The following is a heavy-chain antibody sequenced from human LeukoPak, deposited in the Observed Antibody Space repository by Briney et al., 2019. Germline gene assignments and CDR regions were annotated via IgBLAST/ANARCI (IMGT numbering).Heavy chain of an antibody. D-gene: IGHD3-10*01. CDR3: ARDAYYGSGSYYDY. CDR1: GGTFSSYA. J-gene: IGHJ4*02. Sequence: SVKVSCTASGGTFSSYAISWVRQAPGQGLEWMGRIIPILGIANYAQKFQGRVTITADKSTSTAYMELSSLRSEDTAVYYCARDAYYGSGSYYDYWGQGTLVTVSS. V-gene: IGHV1-69*04. CDR2: IIPILGIA.